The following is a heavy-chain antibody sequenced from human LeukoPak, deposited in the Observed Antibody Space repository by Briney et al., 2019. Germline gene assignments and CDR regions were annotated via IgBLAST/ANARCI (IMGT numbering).Heavy chain of an antibody. CDR1: GFTFSTSG. D-gene: IGHD1-26*01. CDR3: AKDQRPRGNYGYFDY. CDR2: ISDSGDYT. Sequence: GGSLRLSCAASGFTFSTSGMSWVRQAPGKGVEWVSSISDSGDYTYYADSVEGRFSISRDNSKNTLYLHMDRLRAADTAVYYCAKDQRPRGNYGYFDYWGQGALVTVSS. V-gene: IGHV3-23*01. J-gene: IGHJ4*02.